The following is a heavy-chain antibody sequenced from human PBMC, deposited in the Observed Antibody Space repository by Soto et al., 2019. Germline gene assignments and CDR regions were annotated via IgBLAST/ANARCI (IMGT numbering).Heavy chain of an antibody. V-gene: IGHV3-7*03. J-gene: IGHJ4*02. D-gene: IGHD3-16*01. Sequence: EVQLLGSGGGLVQPGGSLRLSCVASGFTFSTYWMNWVRQAPGMGLEWVANINPDGSVGTYVDSVKGRFTTSRDNAKNPLYLRMNSLRADDTGVYFCAGWGGHDYMYWGQGIVVTVSS. CDR1: GFTFSTYW. CDR2: INPDGSVG. CDR3: AGWGGHDYMY.